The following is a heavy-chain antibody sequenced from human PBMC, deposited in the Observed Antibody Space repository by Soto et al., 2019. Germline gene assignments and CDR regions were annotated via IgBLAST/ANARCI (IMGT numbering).Heavy chain of an antibody. D-gene: IGHD5-12*01. CDR1: GYTFTSYY. CDR2: INPSGGST. CDR3: AREYASGYDY. J-gene: IGHJ4*02. V-gene: IGHV1-46*04. Sequence: QVQLVQSGAEVKKPGASVKVSCKASGYTFTSYYIHWVRQAPGQGLEWMGIINPSGGSTSYTQKLQGRVTMTRDTSTSTVYMEVSSLRSEDMAVYYCAREYASGYDYWGQGTLVTVSS.